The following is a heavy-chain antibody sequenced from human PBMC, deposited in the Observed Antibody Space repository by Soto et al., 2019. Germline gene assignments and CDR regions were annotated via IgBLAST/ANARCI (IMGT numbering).Heavy chain of an antibody. CDR1: GGSISSGGYY. D-gene: IGHD1-20*01. Sequence: PSETLSLTCTVSGGSISSGGYYWSWILQHPGKGLEWIGYIYYSGSTYYNPSLKSRVTISVDTPKNQFSLKLSSVTAADTAVYYCARVGGINWFDPWGQGTLVTVSS. V-gene: IGHV4-31*03. CDR2: IYYSGST. J-gene: IGHJ5*02. CDR3: ARVGGINWFDP.